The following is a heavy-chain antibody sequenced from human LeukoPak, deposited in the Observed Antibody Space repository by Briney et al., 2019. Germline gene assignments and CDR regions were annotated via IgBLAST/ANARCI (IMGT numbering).Heavy chain of an antibody. Sequence: SETLSLSCTVSGGXISSYSYYWGWIRQPPGRGLEWFGSINYSGSTNYTPSLKTRVTISVDTSRDQFSLKMSSVTAADTAVYYCVTIMYDSSGYSYFDLWGQGTLVTVSS. CDR3: VTIMYDSSGYSYFDL. D-gene: IGHD3-22*01. CDR2: INYSGST. J-gene: IGHJ4*02. V-gene: IGHV4-39*01. CDR1: GGXISSYSYY.